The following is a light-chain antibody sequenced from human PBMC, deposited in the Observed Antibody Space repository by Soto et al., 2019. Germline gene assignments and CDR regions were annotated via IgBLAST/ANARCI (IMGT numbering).Light chain of an antibody. V-gene: IGKV3-15*01. CDR1: QSVSSN. CDR2: GAS. Sequence: EIVMTQSPATLSVSPGERATLSCRASQSVSSNLAWYQQKPGQAPRLLIYGASTRATGIPARFSGSGSGTEFTLTISRLQSEDFALYYCQQYNNWPPYTFGQVTKLEIK. J-gene: IGKJ2*01. CDR3: QQYNNWPPYT.